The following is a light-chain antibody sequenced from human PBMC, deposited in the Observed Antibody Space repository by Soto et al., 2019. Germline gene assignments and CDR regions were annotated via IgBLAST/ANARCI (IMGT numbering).Light chain of an antibody. CDR2: IDN. J-gene: IGLJ2*01. Sequence: QLVLTQPPSASGTPGQRVTISCSGGSSNIGSNTVNWYQQLPGTAPKLFIYIDNQRPSEVPDRFSGSKSGTSASLAISGLQSDDEAEYYSAAWDDSLNGPVFGGGTKLPVL. V-gene: IGLV1-44*01. CDR1: SSNIGSNT. CDR3: AAWDDSLNGPV.